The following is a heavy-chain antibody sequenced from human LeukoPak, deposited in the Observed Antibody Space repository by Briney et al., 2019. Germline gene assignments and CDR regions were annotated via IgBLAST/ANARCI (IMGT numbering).Heavy chain of an antibody. CDR1: GVSISSSYSY. Sequence: PSETLSLTCTVSGVSISSSYSYWGWIRQPPGMGLEWIGSIYYTGNTYYNASLKSQVSISIDTSKNKFSLKLSSVTAADTAVYYCARKRIVVVPAATYPPYDAFDIWGQGTMVTVSS. J-gene: IGHJ3*02. V-gene: IGHV4-39*01. CDR3: ARKRIVVVPAATYPPYDAFDI. CDR2: IYYTGNT. D-gene: IGHD2-2*01.